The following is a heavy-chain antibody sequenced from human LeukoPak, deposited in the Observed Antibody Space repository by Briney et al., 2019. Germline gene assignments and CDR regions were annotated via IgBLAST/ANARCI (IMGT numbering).Heavy chain of an antibody. J-gene: IGHJ4*02. Sequence: AGGSLRLSCAASGFTFSSYAMSWVRQAPGKGLEWVSAISGSGGSTYYADSVKGRFTISRDNSKNTLYLQMNSLRAEDTAVYYCAKDVVVGATRGHFDCWGQGTLVTVSS. CDR1: GFTFSSYA. CDR2: ISGSGGST. CDR3: AKDVVVGATRGHFDC. D-gene: IGHD1-26*01. V-gene: IGHV3-23*01.